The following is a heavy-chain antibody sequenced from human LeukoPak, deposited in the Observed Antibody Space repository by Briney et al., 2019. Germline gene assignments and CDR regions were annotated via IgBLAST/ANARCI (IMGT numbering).Heavy chain of an antibody. V-gene: IGHV3-11*04. CDR3: ARVDPYVLLTWSGAFDI. CDR1: GFKFSDYY. CDR2: ISNSSDSI. D-gene: IGHD3-10*01. J-gene: IGHJ3*02. Sequence: GGSLRLSCAASGFKFSDYYMTWIRQAPGKGLEWVSYISNSSDSIYYADSVKGRFTISRDNAKNSLYLQMNSLRAEDTAVYYCARVDPYVLLTWSGAFDIWGQGTMVTVSS.